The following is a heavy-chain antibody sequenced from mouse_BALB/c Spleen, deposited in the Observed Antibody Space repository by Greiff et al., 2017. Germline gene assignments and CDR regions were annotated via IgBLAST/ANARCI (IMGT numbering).Heavy chain of an antibody. J-gene: IGHJ3*01. Sequence: VQLQQSGAELVRPGTSVKVSCKASGYAFTNYLIEWVKQRPGQGLEWIGVINPGSGGTNYNEKFKGKATLTADKSSSTAYMQLSSLTSDDFAVYFCARDGYFPFAYWGQGTLVTVSA. D-gene: IGHD2-3*01. CDR2: INPGSGGT. V-gene: IGHV1-54*01. CDR1: GYAFTNYL. CDR3: ARDGYFPFAY.